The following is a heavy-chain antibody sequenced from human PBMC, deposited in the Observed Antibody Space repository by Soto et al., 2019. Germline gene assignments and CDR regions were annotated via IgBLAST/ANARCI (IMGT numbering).Heavy chain of an antibody. J-gene: IGHJ4*02. Sequence: ASETLSLTCTVSGGSISSYYWSWIRQPPGKGLEWIGVFYIGGTTNYSPSLKSRVTISVDTSKNQFSLKLNSVTAADTAVYYCARDGSERPATYWGQGILVTVSS. CDR1: GGSISSYY. CDR3: ARDGSERPATY. D-gene: IGHD3-10*01. V-gene: IGHV4-59*01. CDR2: FYIGGTT.